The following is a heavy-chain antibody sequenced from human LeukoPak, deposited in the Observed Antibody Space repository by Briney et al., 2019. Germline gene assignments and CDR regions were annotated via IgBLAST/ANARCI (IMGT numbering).Heavy chain of an antibody. CDR1: GGSISSYY. D-gene: IGHD5-12*01. J-gene: IGHJ4*02. CDR2: IYYSGST. Sequence: KTSETLSLTCTVSGGSISSYYWSWIRQPPGKGLEWIGYIYYSGSTNYNPSLKSRVTISVDTSKNQFSLKLSSVTAADTAVYYCARHSHSGYEIDFDYWGQGTLVTVSS. V-gene: IGHV4-59*08. CDR3: ARHSHSGYEIDFDY.